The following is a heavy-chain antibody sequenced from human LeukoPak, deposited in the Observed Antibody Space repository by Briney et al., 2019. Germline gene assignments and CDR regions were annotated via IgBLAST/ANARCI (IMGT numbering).Heavy chain of an antibody. CDR2: INLSGST. D-gene: IGHD1-26*01. J-gene: IGHJ3*02. CDR3: AIVGAATDAFDI. CDR1: GGSFSGYY. Sequence: SETLSLTCAVYGGSFSGYYWSWIRQPPGKGLEWIGEINLSGSTNCNPSLKSRVTISVDTSKNQFSLKLSSVTAADTAVYYCAIVGAATDAFDIWGQGTMVTVSS. V-gene: IGHV4-34*01.